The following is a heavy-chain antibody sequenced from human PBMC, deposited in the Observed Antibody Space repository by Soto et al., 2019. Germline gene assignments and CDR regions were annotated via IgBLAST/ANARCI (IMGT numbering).Heavy chain of an antibody. J-gene: IGHJ4*02. V-gene: IGHV3-74*01. CDR3: AKGTYYYGSAPYYFDY. CDR2: INPDGSAT. D-gene: IGHD3-10*01. CDR1: GFTFSSYW. Sequence: GSLRLSCAASGFTFSSYWMHWVRQAPGKGLVWVSRINPDGSATNYADSVKGRFTISRDNAKNTLYLQMNGLRAEDTAVYYCAKGTYYYGSAPYYFDYWGQGTLVTVSS.